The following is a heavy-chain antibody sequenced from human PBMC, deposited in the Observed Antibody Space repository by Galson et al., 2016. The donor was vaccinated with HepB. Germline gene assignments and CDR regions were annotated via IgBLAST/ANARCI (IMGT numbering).Heavy chain of an antibody. CDR2: ISGSGSLI. D-gene: IGHD4/OR15-4a*01. V-gene: IGHV3-23*01. CDR1: GFTFSNHG. Sequence: SLRLSCAASGFTFSNHGMIWVRQAPGKGLQWVSAISGSGSLIYYADSVKGRFTISRDNSRNTLYLQMNSLRVEDTAVYYCAKIKESAKAVFDYWGQVTLVTVSS. CDR3: AKIKESAKAVFDY. J-gene: IGHJ4*02.